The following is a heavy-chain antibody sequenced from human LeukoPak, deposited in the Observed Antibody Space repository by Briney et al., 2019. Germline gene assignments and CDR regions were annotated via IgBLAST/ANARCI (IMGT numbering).Heavy chain of an antibody. V-gene: IGHV4-4*07. Sequence: SETLSLTCTVSGGSISSYYWSWIRQPAGKGLEWIGRIYTSGSTNYNPSLKSRVTMSVDTSKNQFSLKLSSVTAADTAVYYCARDGIDRPEDYYGSSGPYYFDYWGQGTLVTVSS. CDR1: GGSISSYY. J-gene: IGHJ4*02. D-gene: IGHD3-22*01. CDR2: IYTSGST. CDR3: ARDGIDRPEDYYGSSGPYYFDY.